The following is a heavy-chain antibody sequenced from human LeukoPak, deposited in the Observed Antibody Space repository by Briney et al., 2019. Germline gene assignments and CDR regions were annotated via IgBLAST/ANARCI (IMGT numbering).Heavy chain of an antibody. V-gene: IGHV4-61*02. D-gene: IGHD3-22*01. CDR2: IYTTGST. CDR3: ARAPDSSGYYYYFDY. CDR1: GGSISSGSYY. J-gene: IGHJ4*02. Sequence: PSETLSLTCTVSGGSISSGSYYWSWIRQPAGRGLDWIGRIYTTGSTSYNPSLKSRVTISVDTSKNQFSLKVNSVTAADTAVYYCARAPDSSGYYYYFDYWGQGALATVSS.